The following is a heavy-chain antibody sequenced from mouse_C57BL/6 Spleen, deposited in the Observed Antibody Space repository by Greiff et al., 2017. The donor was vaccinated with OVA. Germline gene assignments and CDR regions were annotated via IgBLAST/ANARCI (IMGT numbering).Heavy chain of an antibody. CDR3: ARHLYGYDTWFAY. CDR2: ISGGGGNT. Sequence: EVKLVESGGGLVKPGGSLKLSCAASGFTFSSYTMSWVRQTPEKRLEWVATISGGGGNTYYPDSVKGRFTISRDNAKNTLYLQMSSLRSEDTALYYCARHLYGYDTWFAYWGQGTLVTVSA. V-gene: IGHV5-9*01. D-gene: IGHD2-2*01. J-gene: IGHJ3*01. CDR1: GFTFSSYT.